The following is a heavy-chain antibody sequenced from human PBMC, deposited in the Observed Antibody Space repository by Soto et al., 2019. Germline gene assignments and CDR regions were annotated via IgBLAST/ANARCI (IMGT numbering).Heavy chain of an antibody. CDR2: ISAYNGNT. CDR3: ARVVKYYDFWSGYYSEGYYYMDV. V-gene: IGHV1-18*01. CDR1: GYTFTSYG. Sequence: QVQLVQSGAEVKKPGASVKVSCKASGYTFTSYGISWVQQAPGQGLEWMGWISAYNGNTNYAQKLQGRVTMTTDTSTSTAYMELRSLRSDDTAVYYCARVVKYYDFWSGYYSEGYYYMDVWGKGTTVTVSS. D-gene: IGHD3-3*01. J-gene: IGHJ6*03.